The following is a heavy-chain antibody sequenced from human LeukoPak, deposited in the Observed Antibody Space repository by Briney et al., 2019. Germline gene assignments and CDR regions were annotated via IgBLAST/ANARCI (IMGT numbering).Heavy chain of an antibody. J-gene: IGHJ4*02. Sequence: GGSLRLSCAASGFTFSRYAMDWVRQAPGKGLEWVAVISYDGSNKYYADSVKGRFTISRDNSKNTLYLQMNSLRAEDTAVYYCAREGYSGYDYPFDYWGQGTLVTVSS. D-gene: IGHD5-12*01. CDR1: GFTFSRYA. V-gene: IGHV3-30*04. CDR2: ISYDGSNK. CDR3: AREGYSGYDYPFDY.